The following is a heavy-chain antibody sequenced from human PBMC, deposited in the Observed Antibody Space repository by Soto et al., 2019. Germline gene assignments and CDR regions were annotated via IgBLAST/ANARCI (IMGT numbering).Heavy chain of an antibody. V-gene: IGHV3-30*04. CDR1: GFTFSHYD. CDR2: TSFDEGNK. Sequence: QVQLVESGGGVVQPGRSLRLSCAASGFTFSHYDMHWVRQAPGKGLEWVAVTSFDEGNKYYADSVKGRFTISRDNSKNTLFLQMNSLRVEDTAVYYCARSAPYYPLDYWGQGTLVTVSS. J-gene: IGHJ4*02. CDR3: ARSAPYYPLDY. D-gene: IGHD3-10*01.